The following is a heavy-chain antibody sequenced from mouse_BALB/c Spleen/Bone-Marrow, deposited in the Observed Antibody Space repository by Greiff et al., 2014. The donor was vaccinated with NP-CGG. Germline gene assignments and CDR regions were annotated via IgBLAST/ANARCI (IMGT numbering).Heavy chain of an antibody. J-gene: IGHJ3*01. CDR3: ARYYYGSSYFAY. CDR1: GFNIKDTY. CDR2: IDPANGNT. Sequence: EVQLQQSGAELVKPGVSVKLSCTASGFNIKDTYMHWVKQRPEQGLEWIGRIDPANGNTKYDPKFQGKATITADTSSNTAYLQLSSLTSEDTAVYYCARYYYGSSYFAYWGQGTLVTVSA. D-gene: IGHD1-1*01. V-gene: IGHV14-3*02.